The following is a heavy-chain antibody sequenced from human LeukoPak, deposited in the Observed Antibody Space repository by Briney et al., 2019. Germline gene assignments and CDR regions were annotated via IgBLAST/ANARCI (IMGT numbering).Heavy chain of an antibody. CDR3: MTGYSSHWYNEGNY. V-gene: IGHV3-7*01. CDR1: GFTFSRFW. Sequence: GGSLGLSCVASGFTFSRFWMIWVRQAPGKGLEWVAMIKPDGSGEYYLDSVKGRFTISRDNAKNSLYLQMNSLRADDTAVYFCMTGYSSHWYNEGNYWGQGILVTVSS. D-gene: IGHD6-19*01. CDR2: IKPDGSGE. J-gene: IGHJ4*02.